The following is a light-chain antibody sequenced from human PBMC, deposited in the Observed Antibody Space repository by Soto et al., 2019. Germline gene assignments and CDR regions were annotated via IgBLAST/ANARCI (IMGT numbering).Light chain of an antibody. J-gene: IGKJ2*01. CDR3: QQYNNWPPYT. V-gene: IGKV3-15*01. CDR1: QHLSSN. Sequence: EVVMTQSPATLSVSPGERATLSCRASQHLSSNLAWYQQKPGQAPRLLIYGVSTRAPGIPARFSGSGSGTEFTLTVSNLQSEDFAVYFCQQYNNWPPYTFGQGSRLEIK. CDR2: GVS.